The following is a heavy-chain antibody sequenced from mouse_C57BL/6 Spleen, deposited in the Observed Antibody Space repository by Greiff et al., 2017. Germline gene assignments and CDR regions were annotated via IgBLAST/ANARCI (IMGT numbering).Heavy chain of an antibody. CDR1: GYAFSSYW. CDR2: IYPGDGDT. J-gene: IGHJ4*01. Sequence: QVQLQQSGAELVKPGASVKISCKASGYAFSSYWMNWVKQRPGKGLEWLGQIYPGDGDTNYNGKFKGKATLTADKSSSTGYMQLSSLTSEDSAVYFCAREELSPYAMDYWGQGTSVTVSA. CDR3: AREELSPYAMDY. V-gene: IGHV1-80*01.